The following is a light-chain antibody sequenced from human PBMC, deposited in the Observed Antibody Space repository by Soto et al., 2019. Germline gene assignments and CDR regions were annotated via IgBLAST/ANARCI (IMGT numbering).Light chain of an antibody. CDR3: ISYTTSVPYV. J-gene: IGLJ1*01. Sequence: QSVLTQPASVSGSPGQSITISCTGTSSDVGGYNYVSWYQQHPGKAPKLMISGVSNRPSGVSNRFSGSKSGNTASLTISGLQTEDEADYYCISYTTSVPYVFGTGTKVTVL. CDR1: SSDVGGYNY. CDR2: GVS. V-gene: IGLV2-14*01.